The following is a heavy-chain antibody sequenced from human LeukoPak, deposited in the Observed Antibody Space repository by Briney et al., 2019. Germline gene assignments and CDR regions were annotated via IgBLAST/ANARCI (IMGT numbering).Heavy chain of an antibody. Sequence: PGGSLRLSCAASGFTFSSYGMHWVRQAPGKGLVWVAVMSYDGSIKYYADFVKGRFTISRDNSKNTLYLQMNSLRGEDTAVYYCAKAGLRYSTHDALDIWGQETMVTVST. J-gene: IGHJ3*02. CDR3: AKAGLRYSTHDALDI. V-gene: IGHV3-30*18. CDR2: MSYDGSIK. CDR1: GFTFSSYG. D-gene: IGHD4-17*01.